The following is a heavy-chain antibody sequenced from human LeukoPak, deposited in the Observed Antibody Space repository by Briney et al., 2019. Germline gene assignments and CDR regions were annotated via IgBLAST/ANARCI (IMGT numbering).Heavy chain of an antibody. V-gene: IGHV4-39*01. D-gene: IGHD5-12*01. Sequence: PSETLSLTCIVSGDSISSSSYYWVWIRQPPGKGLEWIGSISYSGSAYYNPSLKSRVTISVDTSNNQFSLNLSSVTAADTAVYYCARHKNSGVTTSDYFDYWGQGTLVTVSS. CDR2: ISYSGSA. J-gene: IGHJ4*02. CDR1: GDSISSSSYY. CDR3: ARHKNSGVTTSDYFDY.